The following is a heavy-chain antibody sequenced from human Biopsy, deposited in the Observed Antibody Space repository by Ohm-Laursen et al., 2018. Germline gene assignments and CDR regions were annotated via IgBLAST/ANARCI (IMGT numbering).Heavy chain of an antibody. CDR2: MHHSGPI. CDR3: VRGVDYYDPYHYYALDV. CDR1: GDSISSDYY. V-gene: IGHV4-30-4*08. J-gene: IGHJ6*02. D-gene: IGHD3-22*01. Sequence: SQTLSLTWTVSGDSISSDYYWTWIRQVPGEGLEWIAYMHHSGPIYTNYNPSLKSRVTISVDTSKNQFSLKVRSVTAADTAVYYCVRGVDYYDPYHYYALDVWGQGTTVTVSS.